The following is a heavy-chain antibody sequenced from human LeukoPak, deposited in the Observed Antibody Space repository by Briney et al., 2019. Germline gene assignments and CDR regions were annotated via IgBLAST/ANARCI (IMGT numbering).Heavy chain of an antibody. V-gene: IGHV4-38-2*02. CDR3: VSQSYYNYMDV. Sequence: SETLSLTCTVSGYSISSGYFWGWIRQPPGKGLEWIGTIYHSGSTYYNPSLKSRVTISVDTSKNQFSLKLSSVTAADTAVYYCVSQSYYNYMDVWGKGTTVTISS. CDR1: GYSISSGYF. J-gene: IGHJ6*03. CDR2: IYHSGST.